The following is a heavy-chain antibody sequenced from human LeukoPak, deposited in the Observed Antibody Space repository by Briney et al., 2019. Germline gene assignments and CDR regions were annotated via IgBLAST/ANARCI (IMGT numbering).Heavy chain of an antibody. J-gene: IGHJ4*02. CDR2: MNPNSGNT. Sequence: ASVKVSCKASGYTFTSYDINWVRQATGQGLEWMGWMNPNSGNTGYAQKFQGRVTMTRNTSISTAHMELSSLRSEDTAVYYCATLGNRYCSSTSCSKDYWGQGTLVTVSS. CDR1: GYTFTSYD. D-gene: IGHD2-2*01. CDR3: ATLGNRYCSSTSCSKDY. V-gene: IGHV1-8*01.